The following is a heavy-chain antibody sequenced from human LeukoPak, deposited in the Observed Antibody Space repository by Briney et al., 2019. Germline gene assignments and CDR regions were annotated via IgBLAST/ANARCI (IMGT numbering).Heavy chain of an antibody. CDR3: ARSVDTIQLWLTCYYYYYGMDV. J-gene: IGHJ6*02. D-gene: IGHD5-18*01. CDR1: GYTFTSYY. Sequence: ASVKVSCKASGYTFTSYYMHWVRQAPGQGLEWMGIINPSGGSTSYAQKFQGRVTMTRDTSTSTVYMELSSLRSEDTAVYYCARSVDTIQLWLTCYYYYYGMDVWGQGTTVTVSS. CDR2: INPSGGST. V-gene: IGHV1-46*01.